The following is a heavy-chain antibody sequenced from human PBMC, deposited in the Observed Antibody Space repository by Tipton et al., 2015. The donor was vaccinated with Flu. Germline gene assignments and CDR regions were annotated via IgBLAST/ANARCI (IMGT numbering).Heavy chain of an antibody. J-gene: IGHJ5*02. Sequence: LRLSCTVSGGSISSYYWSWIRQPPGKGLEWIGYIYYSGSTNYNPSLKSRVTISVDTSKNQFSLKLSSVTAADTAVYYCARMRDSSGPGSVVGWFDPWGQGTLVTVSS. CDR1: GGSISSYY. CDR3: ARMRDSSGPGSVVGWFDP. V-gene: IGHV4-59*01. CDR2: IYYSGST. D-gene: IGHD3-22*01.